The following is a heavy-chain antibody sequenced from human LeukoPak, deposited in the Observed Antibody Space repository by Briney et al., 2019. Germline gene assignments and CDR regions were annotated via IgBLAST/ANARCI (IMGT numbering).Heavy chain of an antibody. CDR2: IYSGGST. CDR3: ARDDSSGYYIPMDV. Sequence: QPGGSLRLSCAASGFTVSSNYMSWVRQAPGKGLEWVSVIYSGGSTYYADSVKGRFTISRDNSKNTLYLQMNSLRAEDTAVYYCARDDSSGYYIPMDVWGKGTTVTVSS. V-gene: IGHV3-53*01. J-gene: IGHJ6*04. CDR1: GFTVSSNY. D-gene: IGHD3-22*01.